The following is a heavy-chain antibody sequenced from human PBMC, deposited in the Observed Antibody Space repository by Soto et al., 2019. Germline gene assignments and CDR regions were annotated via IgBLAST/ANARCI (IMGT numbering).Heavy chain of an antibody. CDR2: IYYSGGT. V-gene: IGHV4-59*01. CDR1: GGSISTYY. CDR3: ARDEDAFDY. Sequence: SETLSLTCTVSGGSISTYYWSWIRQPPGKGLEWIGYIYYSGGTNYNPSLKSRVTISVDTSKNQFSLKLTPVTAADTAVYYCARDEDAFDYWGLGTLVTVSS. J-gene: IGHJ4*02.